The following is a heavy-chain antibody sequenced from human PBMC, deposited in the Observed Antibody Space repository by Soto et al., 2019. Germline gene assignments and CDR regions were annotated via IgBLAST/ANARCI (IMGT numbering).Heavy chain of an antibody. CDR2: IWYDGSNK. J-gene: IGHJ2*01. CDR1: GLTFSSYG. CDR3: ARELERGFDL. D-gene: IGHD1-1*01. V-gene: IGHV3-33*01. Sequence: QVQLVESGGGVVQPGRSLRLSCAASGLTFSSYGMHWVRQAPGKGLEWVAVIWYDGSNKYYADSVKGRFTISRDNSKNTLYLQMNSLRAEDTAVYYCARELERGFDLWGRGTLVTVSS.